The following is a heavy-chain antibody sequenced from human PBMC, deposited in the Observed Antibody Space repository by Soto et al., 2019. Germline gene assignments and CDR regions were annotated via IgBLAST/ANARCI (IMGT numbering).Heavy chain of an antibody. CDR1: GFTFSSYS. D-gene: IGHD2-2*01. Sequence: GGSLRLSCAASGFTFSSYSMNWVRQAPGKGLEWVSSISSSSSYIYYADSVKGRFTISRDNAKNSLYLQMNSLRAEDTAVYYCARVLELGGSSTSWTYYYYYYYMDVWGKGTTVTVSS. V-gene: IGHV3-21*01. CDR2: ISSSSSYI. J-gene: IGHJ6*03. CDR3: ARVLELGGSSTSWTYYYYYYYMDV.